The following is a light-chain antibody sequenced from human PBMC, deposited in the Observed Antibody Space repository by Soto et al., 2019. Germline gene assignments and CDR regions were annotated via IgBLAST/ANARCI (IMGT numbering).Light chain of an antibody. Sequence: DIQMTQFPSTLAASVGDRVTITCRASQNLNGWLAWYQQRPGKAPYLLIHKASALVVGVPSRFSGSASGIEVTLTISSLQPDDFAVYFGLEYIVYPLSFGGGTKVEIK. J-gene: IGKJ4*01. CDR1: QNLNGW. CDR3: LEYIVYPLS. CDR2: KAS. V-gene: IGKV1-5*03.